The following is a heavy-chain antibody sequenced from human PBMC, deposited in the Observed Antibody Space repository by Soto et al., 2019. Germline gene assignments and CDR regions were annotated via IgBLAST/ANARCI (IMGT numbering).Heavy chain of an antibody. J-gene: IGHJ4*02. CDR3: ARSRNGAVADSINF. CDR1: GFSFSRYA. D-gene: IGHD2-8*01. CDR2: ISRDGSSK. Sequence: RRLSCAASGFSFSRYAMHWVRQAPGEGLEWVAVISRDGSSKYYGDSVKGRFTVSRDNSNNTLFLSMTSLRPDDTGVFYCARSRNGAVADSINFWGQGTLVTVSS. V-gene: IGHV3-30-3*01.